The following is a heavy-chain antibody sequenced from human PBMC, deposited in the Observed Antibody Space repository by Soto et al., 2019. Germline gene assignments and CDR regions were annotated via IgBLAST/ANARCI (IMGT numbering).Heavy chain of an antibody. CDR1: AFTFSSYW. CDR2: IKQDGSEK. CDR3: VRDLFEAARRGEYAFDI. J-gene: IGHJ3*02. Sequence: EVRLVESGGGLVQPGGSLRLSCAASAFTFSSYWMSWVRQAPGKGLEWVANIKQDGSEKYYVDSVKGRFTISRDNAKNSLYLQMNSLRAEDTAVYYCVRDLFEAARRGEYAFDIWGQGTMVTVSS. D-gene: IGHD3-16*01. V-gene: IGHV3-7*03.